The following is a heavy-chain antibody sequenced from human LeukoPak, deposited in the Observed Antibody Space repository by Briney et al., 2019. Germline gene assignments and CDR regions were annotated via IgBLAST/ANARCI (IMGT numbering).Heavy chain of an antibody. CDR1: GYTFISYG. CDR2: ISAYNGNT. CDR3: ARVAAAGTDYFDY. Sequence: ASVKVSCKASGYTFISYGISWVRQAPGQGLEWMGWISAYNGNTNYAQKVQGRVTMTTDTSTRTAYMELRGLRSDDTAVYYCARVAAAGTDYFDYWGQGTLVTVSS. J-gene: IGHJ4*02. V-gene: IGHV1-18*01. D-gene: IGHD6-13*01.